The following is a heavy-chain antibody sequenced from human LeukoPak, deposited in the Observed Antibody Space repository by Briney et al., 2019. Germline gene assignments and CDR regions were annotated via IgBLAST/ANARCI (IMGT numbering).Heavy chain of an antibody. J-gene: IGHJ4*02. D-gene: IGHD3-22*01. CDR1: GGSFSGYY. CDR2: INHSGST. CDR3: ARGPTPYYDSGGYYRY. V-gene: IGHV4-34*01. Sequence: PSETLSLTCAVYGGSFSGYYWSWIRQPPGKGLEWIGEINHSGSTNYNPSLKSRVTISVDTSKNQFSLKLSSVTAADTAVYYCARGPTPYYDSGGYYRYWGQGTLVTVSS.